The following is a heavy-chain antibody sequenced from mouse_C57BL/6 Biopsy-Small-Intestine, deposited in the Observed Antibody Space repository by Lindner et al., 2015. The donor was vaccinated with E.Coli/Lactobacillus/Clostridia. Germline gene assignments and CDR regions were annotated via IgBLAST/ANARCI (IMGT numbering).Heavy chain of an antibody. Sequence: VQLQESGAELVKPGASVKISCKASGYSFTGYNMNWVKQSHGKSLEWIGNINPYYGSTSYNQKFKGKATLTVDRSSSTAYMELHSLTSEDSAVYYCARHNYFAMDFWGSRNLSHRLL. V-gene: IGHV1-39*01. J-gene: IGHJ4*01. CDR3: ARHNYFAMDF. CDR1: GYSFTGYN. CDR2: INPYYGST.